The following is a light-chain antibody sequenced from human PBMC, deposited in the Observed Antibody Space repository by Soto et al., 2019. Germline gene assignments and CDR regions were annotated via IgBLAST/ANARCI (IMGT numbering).Light chain of an antibody. CDR3: QQYGGSPYS. Sequence: EIVLTQSPGTLSLSPGERATLSCRASQSVSSSYFAWYQQKPGQAPRLLIYGASSRATGIPDRFSGSGSGTDFTLTIRTLEPEDFGVYYCQQYGGSPYSFGQGTKLEIK. V-gene: IGKV3-20*01. J-gene: IGKJ2*03. CDR2: GAS. CDR1: QSVSSSY.